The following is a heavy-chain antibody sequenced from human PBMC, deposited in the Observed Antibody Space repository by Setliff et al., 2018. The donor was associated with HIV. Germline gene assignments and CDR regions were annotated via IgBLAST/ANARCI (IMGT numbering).Heavy chain of an antibody. V-gene: IGHV4-34*01. CDR2: INDRGTS. D-gene: IGHD6-19*01. CDR1: GGSLSGHF. CDR3: TRGLGAQWLGSGDMDDHQYMDV. Sequence: VYGGSLSGHFWSWVRQPPGKGLEWIGEINDRGTSHYNPSLKSRVTISLDTSKNQFSLRLTSVTAADTAVYFCTRGLGAQWLGSGDMDDHQYMDVWAKGTTVTV. J-gene: IGHJ6*04.